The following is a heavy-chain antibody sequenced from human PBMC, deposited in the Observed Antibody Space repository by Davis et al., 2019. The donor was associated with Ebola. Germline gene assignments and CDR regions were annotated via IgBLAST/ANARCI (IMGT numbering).Heavy chain of an antibody. V-gene: IGHV3-13*01. D-gene: IGHD1-26*01. CDR3: AKDLGRTSGSNE. CDR1: GFTFSSYD. Sequence: GESLKISCAASGFTFSSYDMHWVRQVTGKGLEWVSAIGTAGDTYYPGSVRGRFTNPRDNAKSTQFLQISSLRAEDTAVYYCAKDLGRTSGSNEWGQGTVVTVSS. CDR2: IGTAGDT. J-gene: IGHJ3*01.